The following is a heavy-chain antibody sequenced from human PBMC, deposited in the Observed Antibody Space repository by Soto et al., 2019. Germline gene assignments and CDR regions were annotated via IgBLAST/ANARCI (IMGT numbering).Heavy chain of an antibody. CDR1: GFSVTNSY. V-gene: IGHV3-53*01. Sequence: GGSLRLSCTVSGFSVTNSYINWVRQAPGKGLEWVSILYSSGTTYDADSRGGRFTVSRDDSKNTLFLHVNSLRADDTAVYYCARDWSKFSYNYPYYYAMDAWGQGTTVTVSS. D-gene: IGHD5-18*01. CDR2: LYSSGTT. J-gene: IGHJ6*02. CDR3: ARDWSKFSYNYPYYYAMDA.